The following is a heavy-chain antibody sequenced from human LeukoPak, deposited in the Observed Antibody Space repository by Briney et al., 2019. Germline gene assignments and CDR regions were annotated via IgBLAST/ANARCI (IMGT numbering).Heavy chain of an antibody. D-gene: IGHD2-21*02. Sequence: SETLSLTCTVSGGSISSGGYYWSWIRQHPGKGLEWIGYIYYSGSTYYNPSLKSRVTISVDTSKNQFSLKLSSVTAADTAVYYCARSAGDNGVLRAFDIWGQGTMVTVSS. CDR3: ARSAGDNGVLRAFDI. V-gene: IGHV4-31*03. J-gene: IGHJ3*02. CDR2: IYYSGST. CDR1: GGSISSGGYY.